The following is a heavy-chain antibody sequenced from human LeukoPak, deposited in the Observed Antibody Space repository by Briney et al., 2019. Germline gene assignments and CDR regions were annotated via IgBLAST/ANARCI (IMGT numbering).Heavy chain of an antibody. Sequence: KASETLSLTCTVSGGSLSSYYWSWIRQPPAKGLEWIGYIYSRGLTRGSTNYNPSLKSRVTISVDTSKNQFSLKLRSVTAADTAVYYCARDQEYSGSYYRYFDFWGQGALVTVSS. V-gene: IGHV4-59*01. J-gene: IGHJ4*02. CDR3: ARDQEYSGSYYRYFDF. D-gene: IGHD1-26*01. CDR2: IYSRGLTRGST. CDR1: GGSLSSYY.